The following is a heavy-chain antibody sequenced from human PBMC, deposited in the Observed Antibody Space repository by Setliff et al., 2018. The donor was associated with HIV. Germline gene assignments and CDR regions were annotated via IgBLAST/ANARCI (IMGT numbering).Heavy chain of an antibody. D-gene: IGHD3-16*02. J-gene: IGHJ5*02. CDR3: TRDYRTSNWFDP. V-gene: IGHV3-20*04. CDR2: IDWNGDIR. Sequence: PGGSLRLSCAASGFTFDDYGMNWVRQVPGKGLEWVSGIDWNGDIRGYADSVKGRFTISRDTAKTSLYLEMNSLRAEDTALYYCTRDYRTSNWFDPWGHGTLVTVS. CDR1: GFTFDDYG.